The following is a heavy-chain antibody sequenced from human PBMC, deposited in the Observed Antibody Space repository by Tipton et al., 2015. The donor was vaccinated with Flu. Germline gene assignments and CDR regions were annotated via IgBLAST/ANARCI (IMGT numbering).Heavy chain of an antibody. CDR3: ARVCTPYSYFYGMDV. CDR1: GYSFTSYW. D-gene: IGHD2-8*01. V-gene: IGHV5-51*01. J-gene: IGHJ6*02. CDR2: IYPGDSDT. Sequence: QLVQSGAEVKKPGESLKISCKGSGYSFTSYWIGWVRQMPGKGLEWMGIIYPGDSDTRYSPSFQGQVTISADKSISTAYLQWSSLKASATAMYYCARVCTPYSYFYGMDVWGQGTTVAVSS.